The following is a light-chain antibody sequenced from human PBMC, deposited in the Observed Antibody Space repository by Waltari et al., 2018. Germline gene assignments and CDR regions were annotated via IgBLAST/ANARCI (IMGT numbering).Light chain of an antibody. V-gene: IGLV10-54*04. Sequence: QAGLTQPPPVSMALRQTATLTRRGDNTNIEKHEQTWLQQHQGHPPKLLSYRDNSRPSGISDRFSASRSGTTASLTITGLQPEDEADYYCSAWDSSLNTYVFGTGTKVTVL. CDR3: SAWDSSLNTYV. J-gene: IGLJ1*01. CDR1: NTNIEKHE. CDR2: RDN.